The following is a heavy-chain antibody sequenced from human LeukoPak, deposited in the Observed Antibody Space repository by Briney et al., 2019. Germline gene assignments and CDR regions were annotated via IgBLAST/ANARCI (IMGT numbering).Heavy chain of an antibody. CDR1: GGSFSGYY. J-gene: IGHJ6*02. V-gene: IGHV4-34*01. Sequence: PSETLSLTCAVYGGSFSGYYWSWIRQPPGKGLEWIGEINHSGSTNYNPPLKSRVTMSVDTSKNQFSLKLSSVTAADTAVYYCARDTDYYGMDVWGQGTTVTVSS. CDR2: INHSGST. D-gene: IGHD2-8*02. CDR3: ARDTDYYGMDV.